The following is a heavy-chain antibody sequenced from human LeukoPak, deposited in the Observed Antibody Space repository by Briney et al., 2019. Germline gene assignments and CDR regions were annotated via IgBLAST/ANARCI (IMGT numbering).Heavy chain of an antibody. J-gene: IGHJ3*02. CDR3: ARADQAIVGALKSAFDI. V-gene: IGHV4-4*07. CDR2: VYTSGTT. D-gene: IGHD1-26*01. Sequence: PSETLSLTCTVSGGSIHNHIWNWIRQPAGKGLEWIGRVYTSGTTDYNPSLKSRVTMSFDTSKNQFSLKLSSVTAADTAVYYCARADQAIVGALKSAFDIWGQGTMVTVSS. CDR1: GGSIHNHI.